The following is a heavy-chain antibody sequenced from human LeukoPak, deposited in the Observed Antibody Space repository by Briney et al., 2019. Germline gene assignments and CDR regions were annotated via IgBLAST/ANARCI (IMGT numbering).Heavy chain of an antibody. J-gene: IGHJ4*02. V-gene: IGHV4-59*01. D-gene: IGHD2-2*01. CDR3: ARVYQSAEYYFDY. Sequence: PSETLSLTCTVSGGSIDSYYWSWIRQPPGKGREWIGYIYYTGSTEYHPSLKSRVTISLDTSKNQFSLKLTSVTAADTAVYYCARVYQSAEYYFDYWGQGTLVTVSS. CDR1: GGSIDSYY. CDR2: IYYTGST.